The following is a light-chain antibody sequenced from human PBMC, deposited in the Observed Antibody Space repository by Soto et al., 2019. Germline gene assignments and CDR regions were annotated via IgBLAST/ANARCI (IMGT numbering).Light chain of an antibody. CDR1: FSNIGSNY. CDR2: TND. CDR3: AVWDDSLRGWV. Sequence: QSVLTQPPSASGTPGQRVTISCSGRFSNIGSNYVYWYQQLPGTAPKLLIFTNDQRTSGVPGRFSGSKSGTSASLAISGLRSEDEADYYCAVWDDSLRGWVFGGGPKVTVL. V-gene: IGLV1-47*02. J-gene: IGLJ3*02.